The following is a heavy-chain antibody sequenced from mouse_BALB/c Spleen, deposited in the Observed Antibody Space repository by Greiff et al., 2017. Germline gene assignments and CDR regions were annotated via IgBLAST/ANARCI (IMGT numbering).Heavy chain of an antibody. Sequence: VKLMESGPGLVAPSQSLSITCTVSGFSLTSYGVHWVRQPPGKGLEWLGVIWAGGSTNYNSALMSRLSISKDNSKSQVFLKMNSLQTDDTAMYYCARDRAMITAGAMDYWGQGTSVTVSS. D-gene: IGHD2-4*01. J-gene: IGHJ4*01. CDR2: IWAGGST. CDR1: GFSLTSYG. CDR3: ARDRAMITAGAMDY. V-gene: IGHV2-9*02.